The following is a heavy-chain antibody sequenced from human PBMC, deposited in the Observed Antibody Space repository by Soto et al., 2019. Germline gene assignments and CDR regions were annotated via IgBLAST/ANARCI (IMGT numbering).Heavy chain of an antibody. Sequence: PSETLSLTCTVSGGSILNGGHYWTWIRQHPGKGLEWIGRIFFSGNTHYNPALKSRLTFSLDTAKNQFYLKLSTVPAAATAIYSCARDNYGGMLDFWRPGTLVAVSS. V-gene: IGHV4-31*03. CDR3: ARDNYGGMLDF. CDR2: IFFSGNT. J-gene: IGHJ4*01. CDR1: GGSILNGGHY. D-gene: IGHD4-17*01.